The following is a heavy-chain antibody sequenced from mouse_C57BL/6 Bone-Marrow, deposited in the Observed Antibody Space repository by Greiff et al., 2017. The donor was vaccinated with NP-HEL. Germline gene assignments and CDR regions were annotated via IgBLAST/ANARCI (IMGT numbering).Heavy chain of an antibody. CDR1: GYTFTSYG. J-gene: IGHJ4*01. CDR3: ARVGYGSSYGEDYAMDY. CDR2: IYPRSGNT. D-gene: IGHD1-1*01. Sequence: QVHVKQSGAELARPGASVKLSCKASGYTFTSYGISWVKQRTGQGLEWIGEIYPRSGNTYYNEKFKGKATLTADKSSSTAYMELRSLTSEDSAVYFCARVGYGSSYGEDYAMDYWGQGTSVTVSS. V-gene: IGHV1-81*01.